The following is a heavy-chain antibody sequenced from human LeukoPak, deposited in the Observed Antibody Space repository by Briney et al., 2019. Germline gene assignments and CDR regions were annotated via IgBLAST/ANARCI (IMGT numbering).Heavy chain of an antibody. Sequence: SETLSLTCAVYGGSFSGYYWSWIRQPPGKGLEWIGEINHSGSTNYNPSLKSRVTISVDTSKNQFSPKLSSVTAADTAVYYCARGGLLPDTAMYTPDYWGQGTLVTVSS. CDR3: ARGGLLPDTAMYTPDY. CDR2: INHSGST. D-gene: IGHD5-18*01. CDR1: GGSFSGYY. J-gene: IGHJ4*02. V-gene: IGHV4-34*01.